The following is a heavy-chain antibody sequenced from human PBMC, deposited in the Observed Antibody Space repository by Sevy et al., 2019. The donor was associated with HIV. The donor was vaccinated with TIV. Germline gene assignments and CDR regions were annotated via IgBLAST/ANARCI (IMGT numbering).Heavy chain of an antibody. CDR1: GYSFSSYA. J-gene: IGHJ4*02. D-gene: IGHD6-13*01. V-gene: IGHV3-23*01. CDR3: ARPSPWIAAAASGFYDS. CDR2: INGRGGST. Sequence: GGSLRLSCVVSGYSFSSYAISWVRQAPGKGLEWVSTINGRGGSTYYADSVKGRFTISRDNPKNTLFLQMINLRVDDTAIYYCARPSPWIAAAASGFYDSWGQGTLVTVSS.